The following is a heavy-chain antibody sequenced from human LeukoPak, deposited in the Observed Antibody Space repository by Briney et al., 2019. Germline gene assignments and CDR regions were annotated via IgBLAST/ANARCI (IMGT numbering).Heavy chain of an antibody. CDR1: GFAFDDYG. Sequence: PGGSLRLSCVASGFAFDDYGMNWVRQAPGKGLEWVSGINWSGTTSASADSVRGRFTISRDNAKNSLYLQMNSLRAEDTALYYCAKGPQRWLQYGVDYWGQGTLVTVSS. D-gene: IGHD5-24*01. V-gene: IGHV3-20*04. J-gene: IGHJ4*02. CDR2: INWSGTTS. CDR3: AKGPQRWLQYGVDY.